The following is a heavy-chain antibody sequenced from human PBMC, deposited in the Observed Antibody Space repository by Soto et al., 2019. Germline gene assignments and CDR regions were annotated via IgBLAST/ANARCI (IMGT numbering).Heavy chain of an antibody. Sequence: QVQLVESGGGVVQPGRSLTLSCAASEFTFSSYGIHWVRQAPGKGLEWVAIISYDGNNKQYADSVKGRCTISRDNSKSTVHLQMNSLRVEDTAVYYCARDTYYHDSSGYYVFDYWGQGTLVTVSS. V-gene: IGHV3-30*03. CDR3: ARDTYYHDSSGYYVFDY. CDR2: ISYDGNNK. D-gene: IGHD3-22*01. CDR1: EFTFSSYG. J-gene: IGHJ4*02.